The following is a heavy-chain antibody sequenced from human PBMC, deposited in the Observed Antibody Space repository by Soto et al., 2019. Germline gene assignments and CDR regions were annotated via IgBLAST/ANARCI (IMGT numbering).Heavy chain of an antibody. CDR3: VRSGTARLLRHSWFDT. D-gene: IGHD3-16*01. CDR2: ITTSSAYI. V-gene: IGHV3-21*01. CDR1: GFTFNTYD. J-gene: IGHJ5*02. Sequence: EVQVVECGGCLVKPGGSLRLSCAASGFTFNTYDMNWISQAPGKGMEWVSSITTSSAYIYYADSLKGLITISRDKAKNSLFLQINSLRAEDTAVFYCVRSGTARLLRHSWFDTWRQGTLVTVSS.